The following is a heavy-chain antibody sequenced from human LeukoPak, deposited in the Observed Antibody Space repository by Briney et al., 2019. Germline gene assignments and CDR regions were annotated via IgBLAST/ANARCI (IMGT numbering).Heavy chain of an antibody. J-gene: IGHJ6*02. D-gene: IGHD3-22*01. CDR3: ARDKAAYYDSSAGGSGMDV. CDR1: GFTFSSYG. CDR2: IWYDGGNK. Sequence: GGSLRLSCAASGFTFSSYGMHWVRQAPGKGLEWVAVIWYDGGNKYYADSVKGRFTISRDNSKNTLYLQMNSLRAEDTAVYYCARDKAAYYDSSAGGSGMDVWGQGTTVTVSS. V-gene: IGHV3-33*01.